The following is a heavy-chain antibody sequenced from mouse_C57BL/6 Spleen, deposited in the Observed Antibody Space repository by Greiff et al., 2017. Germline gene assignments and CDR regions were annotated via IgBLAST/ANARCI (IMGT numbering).Heavy chain of an antibody. CDR2: INPSNGGT. J-gene: IGHJ4*01. Sequence: QVQLQQPGTELVKPGASVKLSCKASGYTFTSYWMHWVKQRPGQGLEWIGNINPSNGGTNYNEKFKSKATLTVDKSSSTAYMQLSSLTSEDSAVYYCARQDYGNGVDYAMDDWGQGTSVTVSS. CDR1: GYTFTSYW. D-gene: IGHD2-1*01. V-gene: IGHV1-53*01. CDR3: ARQDYGNGVDYAMDD.